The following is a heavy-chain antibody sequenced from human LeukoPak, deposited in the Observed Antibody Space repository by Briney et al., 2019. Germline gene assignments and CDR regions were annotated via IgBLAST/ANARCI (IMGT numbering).Heavy chain of an antibody. D-gene: IGHD4-17*01. J-gene: IGHJ3*02. CDR2: ISYDGSNK. CDR1: GFTFSSYG. Sequence: PGGSLRLSCAASGFTFSSYGMHWVRQAPGKGLEWVAVISYDGSNKYYADSVKGRFTISRDNSKNTLYLQMNSLRAEDTAVYYCVRGMTTVTTALLDAFDIWGQGTMVTVSS. V-gene: IGHV3-30*03. CDR3: VRGMTTVTTALLDAFDI.